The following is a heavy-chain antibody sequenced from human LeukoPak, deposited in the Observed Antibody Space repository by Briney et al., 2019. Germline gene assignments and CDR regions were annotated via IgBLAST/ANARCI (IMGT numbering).Heavy chain of an antibody. J-gene: IGHJ4*02. D-gene: IGHD2-15*01. CDR2: ISSNGGST. V-gene: IGHV3-64D*09. Sequence: PGGSLRLSCSASGFTFSSYAMHWVRQAPGKGLEYVSAISSNGGSTYYADSVKGRFTISRDNSKNTLYLQMSSLRAEDTAVYYCVKESGYCSGGSCYYFDYWGQGTLVTVSS. CDR1: GFTFSSYA. CDR3: VKESGYCSGGSCYYFDY.